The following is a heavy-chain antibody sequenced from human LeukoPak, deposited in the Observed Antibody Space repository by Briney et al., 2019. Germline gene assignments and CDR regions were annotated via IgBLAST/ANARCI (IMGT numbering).Heavy chain of an antibody. CDR1: GYTFTGYY. Sequence: GASVKVSCKASGYTFTGYYMHWVRQAPGQGLEWMGWINPNSGGTNYAQKFQGRVTMTRDTSISTAYMELRSLRSDDTAVYYCARGDYGDYYFDYWGQGTLVTVSS. J-gene: IGHJ4*02. D-gene: IGHD4-17*01. CDR2: INPNSGGT. CDR3: ARGDYGDYYFDY. V-gene: IGHV1-2*02.